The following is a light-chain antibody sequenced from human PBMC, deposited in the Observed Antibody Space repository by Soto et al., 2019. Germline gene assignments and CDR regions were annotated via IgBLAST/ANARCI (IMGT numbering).Light chain of an antibody. CDR1: QRVSNYY. J-gene: IGKJ1*01. V-gene: IGKV3-20*01. CDR3: QRYDSFRT. Sequence: DIELTPSPGTLSLSPGDRATLSCRASQRVSNYYLAWYQQKPGQAPRLLIYGASNRATGIPDRFSGSGSGTYFTLTISRLEPEVVAVYYCQRYDSFRTFGQGTKVDIK. CDR2: GAS.